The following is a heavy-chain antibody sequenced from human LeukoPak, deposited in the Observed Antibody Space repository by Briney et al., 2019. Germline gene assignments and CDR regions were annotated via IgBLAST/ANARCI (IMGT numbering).Heavy chain of an antibody. CDR1: GYTFTIYY. D-gene: IGHD6-19*01. CDR2: ISPSGDYT. CDR3: ARDNSGWSVDY. Sequence: VASVTVSCKASGYTFTIYYMHWVRQAPGQGLEWMGIISPSGDYTRYAQKLQGRVSMTLDTSTSTVYMELEDTAMYYCARDNSGWSVDYWGQGTLVTVTS. J-gene: IGHJ4*02. V-gene: IGHV1-46*04.